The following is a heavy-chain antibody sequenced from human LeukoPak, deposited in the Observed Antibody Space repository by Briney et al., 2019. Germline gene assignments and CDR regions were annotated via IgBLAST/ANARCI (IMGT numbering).Heavy chain of an antibody. D-gene: IGHD6-19*01. CDR2: INGNSGAT. CDR1: GFTFTGHY. CDR3: ARDPGWYYFDY. J-gene: IGHJ4*02. V-gene: IGHV1-2*02. Sequence: ASVKVSCKASGFTFTGHYMHWVRQAPGQGLEWMGWINGNSGATNYARNFQDRVTLTRDTSISTAYMELSRLRSDDTAVYYCARDPGWYYFDYWGQGTLVTVSS.